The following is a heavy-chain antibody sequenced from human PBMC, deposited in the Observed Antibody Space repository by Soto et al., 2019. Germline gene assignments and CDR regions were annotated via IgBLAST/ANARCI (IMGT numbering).Heavy chain of an antibody. CDR3: EKCAVLSSTSGGGCSWFGP. Sequence: EVQLLESGGGLVQPGGSLRLSCTASEFTFRNYAMSWVRQAPGKGLEWVSAIGANGDGTHYSDSVKGRFTISRDNSKNTVYVHMNSLRDEDAGVYDCEKCAVLSSTSGGGCSWFGPWGQGTLVTVSS. J-gene: IGHJ5*02. V-gene: IGHV3-23*01. D-gene: IGHD3-10*01. CDR2: IGANGDGT. CDR1: EFTFRNYA.